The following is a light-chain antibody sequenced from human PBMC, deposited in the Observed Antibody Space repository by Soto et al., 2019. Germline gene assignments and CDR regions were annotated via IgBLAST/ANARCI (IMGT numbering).Light chain of an antibody. CDR1: QSVSSN. CDR3: QQYNNWPTWT. J-gene: IGKJ1*01. Sequence: EIVMPQSPATLSVSPGARATLSCRASQSVSSNLAWYQQKPGQAPRLLIYSASTRATGIPARFSGSGSGTEFTLTISSLQSEDFAVYYCQQYNNWPTWTFGQGTKVDIK. V-gene: IGKV3-15*01. CDR2: SAS.